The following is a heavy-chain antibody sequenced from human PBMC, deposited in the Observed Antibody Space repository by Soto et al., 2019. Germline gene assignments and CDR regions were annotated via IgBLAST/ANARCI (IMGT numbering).Heavy chain of an antibody. D-gene: IGHD6-13*01. J-gene: IGHJ6*02. V-gene: IGHV4-39*01. CDR1: GGSISSSSYY. CDR3: ARQLRIAAAGTADRYYYYGMDV. Sequence: PSETLSLTCTVSGGSISSSSYYWGWIRQPPGKGLEWIGSIYYSGSTYYNPSLKSRVTISVDTSKNQFSLKLSSVTAADTAVYYCARQLRIAAAGTADRYYYYGMDVWGQGTTVT. CDR2: IYYSGST.